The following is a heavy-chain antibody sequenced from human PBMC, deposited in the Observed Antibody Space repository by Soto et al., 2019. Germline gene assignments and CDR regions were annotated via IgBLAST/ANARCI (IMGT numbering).Heavy chain of an antibody. D-gene: IGHD6-19*01. V-gene: IGHV4-30-4*02. CDR3: ARDWARIAVAGYYYYYGMDV. CDR1: GGSVSSGDYY. J-gene: IGHJ6*02. Sequence: SDTLSLTCTVSGGSVSSGDYYWSWIRQPPGKGLEWIGYIYYSGSTYYNPSLKSRVTISVDTSKNQFSLKLSSVTAADTAVYYCARDWARIAVAGYYYYYGMDVWGQGTTVTVSS. CDR2: IYYSGST.